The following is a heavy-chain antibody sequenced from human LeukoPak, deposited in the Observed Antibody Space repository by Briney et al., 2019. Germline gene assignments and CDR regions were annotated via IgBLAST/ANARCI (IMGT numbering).Heavy chain of an antibody. D-gene: IGHD4-23*01. V-gene: IGHV1-18*01. CDR3: ARGDQVPDVSKLPFDT. CDR2: TRGYDGDT. Sequence: ASVKVSCKTSGYTFTIYGINWVRQAPGQGLEWMGWTRGYDGDTKYAQRFQDRVTMTVDTSTTTAYMELRSLRSDDSAMYYCARGDQVPDVSKLPFDTWGQGTLVTVSS. CDR1: GYTFTIYG. J-gene: IGHJ5*02.